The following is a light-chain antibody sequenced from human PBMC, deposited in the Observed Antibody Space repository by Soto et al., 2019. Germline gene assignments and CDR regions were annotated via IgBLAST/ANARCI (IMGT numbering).Light chain of an antibody. CDR3: GSWDSSMSAYV. J-gene: IGLJ1*01. CDR2: ADN. Sequence: QSVLTQPPSVSVAPEQKVTISCSGSSSTVGGNSVSWYQQLPGTAPKLLIYADNTRPSGIPDRFSGSKSGTSATLGITGFQTGDEADYYCGSWDSSMSAYVFGTGPKATV. CDR1: SSTVGGNS. V-gene: IGLV1-51*01.